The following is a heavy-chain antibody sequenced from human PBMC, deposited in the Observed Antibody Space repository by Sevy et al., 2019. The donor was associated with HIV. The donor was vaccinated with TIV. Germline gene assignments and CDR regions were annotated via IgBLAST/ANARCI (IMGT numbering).Heavy chain of an antibody. Sequence: GGSLRLSCAASGFTFSDYGMHWVRQAPGKGLEWVAVIWSDGSDKYYGDSVKDRFTISRDSSKNTLFLQMNSLRVDDTAVYYCAREERSGTTTSFDYWGQGALVTVSS. CDR3: AREERSGTTTSFDY. CDR1: GFTFSDYG. D-gene: IGHD1-7*01. J-gene: IGHJ4*02. CDR2: IWSDGSDK. V-gene: IGHV3-33*01.